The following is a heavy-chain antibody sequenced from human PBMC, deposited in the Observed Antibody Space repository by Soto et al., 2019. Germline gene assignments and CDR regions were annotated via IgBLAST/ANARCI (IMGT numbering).Heavy chain of an antibody. CDR2: IDPSDSYT. CDR1: GYSFTSYW. D-gene: IGHD6-6*01. Sequence: GESLKISCKGSGYSFTSYWISWVRQMPGKGLEWMGRIDPSDSYTNYSPSFQGHVTISADKSISTAYLQWSSLKASDTAMYYCARSVGSSSGSSSPQGDYWGQGTLVTVSS. V-gene: IGHV5-10-1*01. CDR3: ARSVGSSSGSSSPQGDY. J-gene: IGHJ4*02.